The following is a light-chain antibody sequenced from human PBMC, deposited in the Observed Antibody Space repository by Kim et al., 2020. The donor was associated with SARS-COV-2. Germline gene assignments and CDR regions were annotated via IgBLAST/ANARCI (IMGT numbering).Light chain of an antibody. CDR2: GAS. Sequence: EIVLTQSPGTLSLSPGERATLSCRASQSVSSSYLAWYQQKPGQAPRHLIYGASSRATGIPDRFSGSGSGTDFTLTISRLEPEDFAVYYCQQYGNSPLTFGGGTKVDIK. CDR1: QSVSSSY. J-gene: IGKJ4*01. V-gene: IGKV3-20*01. CDR3: QQYGNSPLT.